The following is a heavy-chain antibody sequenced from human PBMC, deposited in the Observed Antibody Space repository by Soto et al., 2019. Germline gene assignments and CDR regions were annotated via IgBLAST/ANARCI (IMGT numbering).Heavy chain of an antibody. CDR3: ASLSYDSSGYYFP. D-gene: IGHD3-22*01. J-gene: IGHJ5*02. V-gene: IGHV4-30-4*07. CDR1: GGSISSGGYS. CDR2: IYYSGSA. Sequence: SETLSLTCAVSGGSISSGGYSWSWIRQPPGKGLEWIGYIYYSGSANYNPSLKSRVTISVDISKSQFSLRLTSVTAADTAVYYCASLSYDSSGYYFPWGQGTLVTVSS.